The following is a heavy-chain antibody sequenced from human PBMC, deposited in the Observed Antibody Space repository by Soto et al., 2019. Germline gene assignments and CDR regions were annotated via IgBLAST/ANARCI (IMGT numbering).Heavy chain of an antibody. D-gene: IGHD6-19*01. J-gene: IGHJ6*02. CDR1: GGTFSNYA. Sequence: QVQLVQSGAEVKKPGSSVKVSCKVSGGTFSNYAIDWVRLAPGHGLEWMGGIVPIFGTTYYTQKFQGRATISADDSTTTAYLEMSSLRSEDTAIYYCARVEAVAGLYNYHGLDVWGQGTAVTVS. CDR2: IVPIFGTT. V-gene: IGHV1-69*12. CDR3: ARVEAVAGLYNYHGLDV.